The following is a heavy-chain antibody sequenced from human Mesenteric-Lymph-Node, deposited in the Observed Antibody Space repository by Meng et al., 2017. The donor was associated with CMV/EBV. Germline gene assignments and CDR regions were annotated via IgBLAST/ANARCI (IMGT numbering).Heavy chain of an antibody. J-gene: IGHJ4*02. D-gene: IGHD1-26*01. Sequence: GESLKISCAASGFTFSNYAMAWVRQAPGKGLEWVSRISGSGDSTFYADSVKGRFTISRDNSKNTLYLQMNGLRAEDTAIYYCAKWLSGSYYTDYFDYWGQGTLVTVSS. CDR1: GFTFSNYA. CDR3: AKWLSGSYYTDYFDY. CDR2: ISGSGDST. V-gene: IGHV3-23*01.